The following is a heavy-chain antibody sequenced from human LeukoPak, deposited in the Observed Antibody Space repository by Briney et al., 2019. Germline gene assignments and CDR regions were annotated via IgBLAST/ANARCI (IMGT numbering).Heavy chain of an antibody. CDR3: ARVLSGYGSGSYYGD. CDR1: GGSLDSGNFY. V-gene: IGHV4-61*02. CDR2: IYPTGST. Sequence: SETLSLTCTVSGGSLDSGNFYWSWIRQSAGMGLEWIGRIYPTGSTNYNPSLKSRVTISVDKSKNQFSLKLSSVTAADTAVYYCARVLSGYGSGSYYGDWGQGTLVTVSS. J-gene: IGHJ4*02. D-gene: IGHD3-10*01.